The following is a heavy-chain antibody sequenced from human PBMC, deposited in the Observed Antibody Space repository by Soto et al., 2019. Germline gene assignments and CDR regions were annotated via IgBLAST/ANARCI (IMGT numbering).Heavy chain of an antibody. J-gene: IGHJ3*02. D-gene: IGHD5-12*01. V-gene: IGHV6-1*01. CDR3: VRTESGYDAPPSDAFDI. CDR2: TYYRSKWYN. CDR1: GDSVSSNSAA. Sequence: SQTLSLTCAISGDSVSSNSAAWNWIRQSPSRGLEWLGRTYYRSKWYNDYAVSVKSRITINPETSKNQFSLQLNSVTPEDTAVYYCVRTESGYDAPPSDAFDIWGQGTMVTVSS.